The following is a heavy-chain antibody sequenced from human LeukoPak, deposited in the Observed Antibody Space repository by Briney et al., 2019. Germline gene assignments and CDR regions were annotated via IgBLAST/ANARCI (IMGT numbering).Heavy chain of an antibody. V-gene: IGHV4-39*07. Sequence: SETLSLTCTVSGGSINTPNYYWGWIRQTPGKGLGWIGNIFYSGGTYYCPSLTSRVTISVDTSKNQFSLKLTSLTAADTAVYYCARAKGGSSGYYFDYWGQGTLVAVSS. CDR2: IFYSGGT. D-gene: IGHD3-22*01. CDR3: ARAKGGSSGYYFDY. J-gene: IGHJ4*02. CDR1: GGSINTPNYY.